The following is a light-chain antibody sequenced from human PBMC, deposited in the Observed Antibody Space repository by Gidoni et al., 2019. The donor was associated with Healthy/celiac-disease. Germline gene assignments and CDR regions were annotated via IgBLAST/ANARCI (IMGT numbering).Light chain of an antibody. CDR3: QQYGSSPFT. J-gene: IGKJ3*01. CDR1: QSVSSSY. CDR2: GAS. Sequence: EIVSTQSPGTLSLSPGERATPSCRASQSVSSSYLAWYQQKPAQAPRLLIYGASSRATGIPDRFSGSGSGTDFTLTISRLEPEDFAVYYCQQYGSSPFTFGPXTKVDIK. V-gene: IGKV3-20*01.